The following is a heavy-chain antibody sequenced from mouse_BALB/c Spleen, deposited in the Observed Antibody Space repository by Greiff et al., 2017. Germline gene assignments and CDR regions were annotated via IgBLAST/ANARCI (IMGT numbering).Heavy chain of an antibody. D-gene: IGHD2-4*01. CDR2: INPSNGGT. Sequence: VQLQQPGAELVKPGASVKLSCKASGYTFTSYYMYWVKQRPGQGLEWIGGINPSNGGTNFNEKLKSKATLTVDKSSSTAYMQLSSLTSEDSAVYYCTRSRDYDLFAYWGQGTLVTVSA. V-gene: IGHV1S81*02. J-gene: IGHJ3*01. CDR1: GYTFTSYY. CDR3: TRSRDYDLFAY.